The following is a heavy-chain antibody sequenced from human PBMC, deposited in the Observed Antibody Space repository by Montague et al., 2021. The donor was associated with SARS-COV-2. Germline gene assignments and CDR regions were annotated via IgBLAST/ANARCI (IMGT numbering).Heavy chain of an antibody. V-gene: IGHV4-59*01. CDR3: ARVGTGYGSNLPSYFQH. D-gene: IGHD6-13*01. CDR2: IYNRGTT. J-gene: IGHJ1*01. CDR1: DDSFSHYF. Sequence: SETLSLTCTVSDDSFSHYFWSWIRQPPGKGLEWIGNIYNRGTTNYNPSLKSRVSLSIDKSKNQFSLSLTSVTAADTAVYYCARVGTGYGSNLPSYFQHWGLGTLVTVSS.